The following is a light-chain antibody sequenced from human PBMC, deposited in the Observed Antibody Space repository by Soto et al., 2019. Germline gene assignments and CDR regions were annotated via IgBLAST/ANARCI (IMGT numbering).Light chain of an antibody. J-gene: IGLJ3*02. CDR2: GVS. CDR3: SSYRSGSVVL. CDR1: SSDVGGYNY. Sequence: QSALTQPASVSESPGQSITISCTGTSSDVGGYNYVSWYQQHPGKAPKLVIYGVSYRPSGVSGRFSGSKFQNTASLTISGLQPEDEADYYCSSYRSGSVVLFGGGTELTVL. V-gene: IGLV2-14*01.